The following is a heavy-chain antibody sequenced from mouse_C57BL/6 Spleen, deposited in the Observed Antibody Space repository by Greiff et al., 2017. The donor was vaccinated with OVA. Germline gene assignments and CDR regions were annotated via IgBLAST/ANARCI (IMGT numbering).Heavy chain of an antibody. D-gene: IGHD2-4*01. CDR2: INYDGSST. J-gene: IGHJ4*01. V-gene: IGHV5-16*01. Sequence: EVMLVESEGGLVQPGSSMKLSCTASGFTFSDYYMAWVRQVPEKGLEWVANINYDGSSTYYLDSLKSRFIISRDNAKNILYLQMSSLKSEDTATYYCARGDDLYYYAMDYWGQGTSVTVSS. CDR1: GFTFSDYY. CDR3: ARGDDLYYYAMDY.